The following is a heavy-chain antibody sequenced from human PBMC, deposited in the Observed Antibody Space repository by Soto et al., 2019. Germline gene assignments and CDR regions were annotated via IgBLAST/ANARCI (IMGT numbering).Heavy chain of an antibody. D-gene: IGHD1-1*01. J-gene: IGHJ4*02. V-gene: IGHV4-39*02. CDR3: AIDCRDPDSHDAWYFDY. Sequence: SETLSLTCTVSNGSISSAIYYWGWIRQPPGKGLEWIGSIYHSGSTYYNPSLQGRVTISVDTSKNQFSLKLSSVTAADTAVYFCAIDCRDPDSHDAWYFDYSGQGTLVTVSS. CDR1: NGSISSAIYY. CDR2: IYHSGST.